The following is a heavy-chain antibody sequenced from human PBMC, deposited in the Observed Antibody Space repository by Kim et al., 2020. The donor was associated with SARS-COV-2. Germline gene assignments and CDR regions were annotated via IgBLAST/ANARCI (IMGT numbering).Heavy chain of an antibody. CDR1: GGSISSSSYY. CDR2: IYYSGTT. CDR3: ARGYCTSTSCRPSWFDP. D-gene: IGHD2-2*01. J-gene: IGHJ5*02. Sequence: SETLSLTCTVSGGSISSSSYYWGWIRQPPGKGLEWIGNIYYSGTTYYNPSLKNRVTISVDTSKKQVSLRLSSVTAADTAVYYCARGYCTSTSCRPSWFDPWGQGTLVTVSS. V-gene: IGHV4-39*01.